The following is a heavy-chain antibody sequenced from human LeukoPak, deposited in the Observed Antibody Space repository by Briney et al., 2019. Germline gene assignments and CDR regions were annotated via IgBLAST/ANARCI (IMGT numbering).Heavy chain of an antibody. CDR2: FDPRDGDS. V-gene: IGHV1-24*01. CDR3: ATTPPYQIEGATVPLPFYYFYYMDV. CDR1: GYSLTKRS. Sequence: ASVKVSYKLSGYSLTKRSVHWVRQAPGKGLEWVGGFDPRDGDSDYAEKFQARAAMTEDTFTDTAFLELSSLTSDDTAVYYCATTPPYQIEGATVPLPFYYFYYMDVWGSGTTVIVSS. D-gene: IGHD1-1*01. J-gene: IGHJ6*03.